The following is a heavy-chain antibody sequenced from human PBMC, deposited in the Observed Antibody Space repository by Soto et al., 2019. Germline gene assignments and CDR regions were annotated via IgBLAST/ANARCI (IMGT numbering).Heavy chain of an antibody. CDR3: ARLGGYYQAFDQ. CDR2: IYYSGST. V-gene: IGHV4-59*08. Sequence: SETLSLTCTVSGGSIITYYGRWFRQPPGKGLEWIGYIYYSGSTTYHPSLKSRVTISVDTSKNQFSLNLTSVTAADTAVYYCARLGGYYQAFDQWGQGSLVTVSS. D-gene: IGHD3-22*01. CDR1: GGSIITYY. J-gene: IGHJ4*02.